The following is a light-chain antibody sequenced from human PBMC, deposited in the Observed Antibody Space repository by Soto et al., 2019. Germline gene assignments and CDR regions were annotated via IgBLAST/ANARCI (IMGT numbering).Light chain of an antibody. CDR2: GAS. CDR1: QSVSSSY. V-gene: IGKV3-20*01. Sequence: EIVLTQSPGTLSLSPGERATLSCRASQSVSSSYLAWYQQKPGQAPRLPIYGASNRATGIPDRFSGSGSGTDFTLTISRLEPEDFAVYYCQQYGSSPPWTFGQGTKVEIK. CDR3: QQYGSSPPWT. J-gene: IGKJ1*01.